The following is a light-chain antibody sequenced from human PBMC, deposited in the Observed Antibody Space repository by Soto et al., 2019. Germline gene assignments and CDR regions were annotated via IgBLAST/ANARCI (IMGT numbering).Light chain of an antibody. CDR2: GAS. V-gene: IGKV3-15*01. CDR1: QSVSNN. CDR3: QQYDDLPIT. J-gene: IGKJ5*01. Sequence: EIVMTQSPATLSVSPGERATLSCRASQSVSNNLAWYQQQPGQAPRLLIYGASTTASGIPARFSASGSGTEFTLTISSLQPEDVATYYCQQYDDLPITFGQGTRLEIK.